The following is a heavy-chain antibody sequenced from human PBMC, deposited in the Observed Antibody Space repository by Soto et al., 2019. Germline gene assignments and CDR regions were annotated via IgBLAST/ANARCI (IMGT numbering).Heavy chain of an antibody. Sequence: QVQLVESGGGVVQPGRSLRLSCAASGFTFSSYGMHWVRQAPGKGLEWVAVIWYDGSNKYYADSVKGRFTISRDNSKNTLYLQMNSLRAEDTAVYYCARGYYEFWSGPEAYGMDVWGQGTTVTVSS. CDR3: ARGYYEFWSGPEAYGMDV. D-gene: IGHD3-3*01. CDR1: GFTFSSYG. J-gene: IGHJ6*02. CDR2: IWYDGSNK. V-gene: IGHV3-33*01.